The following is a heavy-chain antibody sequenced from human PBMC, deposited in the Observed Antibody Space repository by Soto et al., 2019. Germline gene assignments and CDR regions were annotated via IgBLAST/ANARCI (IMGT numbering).Heavy chain of an antibody. V-gene: IGHV3-21*01. D-gene: IGHD3-16*01. CDR1: GFTFSSYS. Sequence: PGGSLRLSCAASGFTFSSYSMNWVRQAPGKGLEWVSSISSSSSYIYYADSVKGRFTISRDNAKNLLYLQMNSLRAEDTAVYYCARDGAQNDSYYYYGMDVWGQGTTVTVSS. CDR2: ISSSSSYI. CDR3: ARDGAQNDSYYYYGMDV. J-gene: IGHJ6*02.